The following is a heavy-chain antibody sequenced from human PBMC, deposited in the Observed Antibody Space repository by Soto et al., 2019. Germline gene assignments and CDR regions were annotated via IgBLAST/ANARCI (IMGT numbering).Heavy chain of an antibody. Sequence: EVQLLESGGGVVQQGGSLRLSCVASGFNFKKFAMAWVRQAAGEGLEWVSGISCCGGSASYADSVKGRFSIARDDSKNTVSLQLNSLRVEDTAQYYCAKADGQQWLIPHLDNWGQGTLVTVS. V-gene: IGHV3-23*01. CDR2: ISCCGGSA. CDR1: GFNFKKFA. CDR3: AKADGQQWLIPHLDN. D-gene: IGHD6-19*01. J-gene: IGHJ4*02.